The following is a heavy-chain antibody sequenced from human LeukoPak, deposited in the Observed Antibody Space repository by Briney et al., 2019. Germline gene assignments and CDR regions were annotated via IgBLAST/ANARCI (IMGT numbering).Heavy chain of an antibody. V-gene: IGHV3-13*01. D-gene: IGHD4-17*01. CDR2: IGTAGDT. CDR3: ARGDYDDGYYYFDY. Sequence: GGSLRLSCAASGFTFSSYDMHWVRQATGKGLERVSAIGTAGDTYYPGSVKGRFTISRENAENSLYLQMNSLRAEDTAVYYCARGDYDDGYYYFDYWGQGTLVTVSS. J-gene: IGHJ4*02. CDR1: GFTFSSYD.